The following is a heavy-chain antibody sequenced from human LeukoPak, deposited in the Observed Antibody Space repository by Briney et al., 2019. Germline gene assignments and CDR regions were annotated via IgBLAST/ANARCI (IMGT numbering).Heavy chain of an antibody. CDR3: ARATSGSYQFDY. J-gene: IGHJ4*02. CDR1: GGTFSSYV. CDR2: IIPIFGTA. V-gene: IGHV1-69*05. D-gene: IGHD1-26*01. Sequence: SVKVSCKASGGTFSSYVISWVRQAPGQGLEWMGRIIPIFGTANYAQKFQGRVTITTDESTSTAYMELSSLRSEDTAVYYCARATSGSYQFDYWGQGTLVTVSS.